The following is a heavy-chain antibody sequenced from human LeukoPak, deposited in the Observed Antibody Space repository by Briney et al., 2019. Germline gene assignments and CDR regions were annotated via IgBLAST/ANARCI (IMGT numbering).Heavy chain of an antibody. J-gene: IGHJ6*02. Sequence: SETLSLTCTVSGGSISSYYWSWIRQPPGKGPEWIGYIYYSGSTNYNPSLKSRVTISVDTSKNQFSLKLSSVTAADTAVYYCARHYSSSWYQYYYYGMDVWGQGTTVTVSS. D-gene: IGHD6-13*01. CDR3: ARHYSSSWYQYYYYGMDV. V-gene: IGHV4-59*01. CDR1: GGSISSYY. CDR2: IYYSGST.